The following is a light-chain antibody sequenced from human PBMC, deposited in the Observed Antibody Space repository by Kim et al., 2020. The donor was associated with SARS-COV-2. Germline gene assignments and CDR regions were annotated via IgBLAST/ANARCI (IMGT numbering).Light chain of an antibody. CDR2: GAS. CDR1: QSISSN. V-gene: IGKV3-15*01. CDR3: AHYNSWSAEIREVT. J-gene: IGKJ5*01. Sequence: IMMTQSPPTLSVSPGGRATLSCWASQSISSNLAWYQQKPGQAPRLLIYGASTRATGIPARFSGSGSGTDFTLTISSLQSEDFAFYYCAHYNSWSAEIREVTFGQGTRLEIK.